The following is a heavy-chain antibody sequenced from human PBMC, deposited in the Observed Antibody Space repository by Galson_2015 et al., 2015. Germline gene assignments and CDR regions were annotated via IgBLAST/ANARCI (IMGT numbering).Heavy chain of an antibody. J-gene: IGHJ4*02. CDR1: GFTFGDYA. V-gene: IGHV3-49*04. Sequence: SLRLSCAASGFTFGDYAMSWVRQAPGKGLEWVGSIRSKTYGGTTEYAASVKGRFTISRDDSKSIAYLQMNSLKTEDTAVYYCSRQDKGITMVQGVNIYWGQGTLVTVSS. CDR2: IRSKTYGGTT. CDR3: SRQDKGITMVQGVNIY. D-gene: IGHD3-10*01.